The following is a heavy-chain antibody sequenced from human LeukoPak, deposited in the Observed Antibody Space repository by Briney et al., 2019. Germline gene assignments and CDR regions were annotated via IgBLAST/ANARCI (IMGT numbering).Heavy chain of an antibody. CDR2: IIPIFGTA. Sequence: ASVKVSCKASGGTFSSYAISWVRQAPGQGLEWMGGIIPIFGTANYAQKFQGRVTITADGSTSTAYMELSSLRSEDTAVYYCARGPRYDCSGGSCRSDYWGQGTLVTVSS. CDR3: ARGPRYDCSGGSCRSDY. J-gene: IGHJ4*02. CDR1: GGTFSSYA. V-gene: IGHV1-69*13. D-gene: IGHD2-15*01.